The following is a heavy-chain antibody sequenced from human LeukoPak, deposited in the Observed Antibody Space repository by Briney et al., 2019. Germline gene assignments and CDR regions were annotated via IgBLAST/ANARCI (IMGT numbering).Heavy chain of an antibody. Sequence: SETLSLTCTVSGGSISSYYWSWIRQPPGKGLEWIGSIYYSGSTYYNPSLKSRVTISVDTSKNQFSPKLSSVTAADTAVYYCALWGLRAIFGVVIHPIDYWGQGTLVTVSS. D-gene: IGHD3-3*01. J-gene: IGHJ4*02. CDR2: IYYSGST. CDR3: ALWGLRAIFGVVIHPIDY. CDR1: GGSISSYY. V-gene: IGHV4-59*05.